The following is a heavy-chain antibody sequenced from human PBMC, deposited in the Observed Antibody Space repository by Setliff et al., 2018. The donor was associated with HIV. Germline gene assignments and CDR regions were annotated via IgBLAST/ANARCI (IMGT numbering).Heavy chain of an antibody. CDR2: ISAYNGNT. J-gene: IGHJ4*02. CDR3: ARDLSPIAAAGTSDY. Sequence: GASVKVSCKASDYTFTSYGINWVRQAPGQGLEWMGWISAYNGNTNYAQKFQGRVTMAKDTSTSTAYMELRSLRSDDTAVYYCARDLSPIAAAGTSDYWGQGTLVTVSS. V-gene: IGHV1-18*01. D-gene: IGHD6-13*01. CDR1: DYTFTSYG.